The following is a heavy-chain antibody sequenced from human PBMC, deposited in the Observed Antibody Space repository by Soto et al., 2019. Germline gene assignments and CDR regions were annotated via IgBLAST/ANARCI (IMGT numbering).Heavy chain of an antibody. V-gene: IGHV4-39*01. CDR3: ARGVRWIVYYYYYMDV. D-gene: IGHD5-12*01. Sequence: SETLSLTCTVSGGSISSSSYYWGWIRQPPGKGLEWIGSIYYSGSTYYNPSLKSRVTISVDTSKNQFSLKLSSVTAADTAVYYCARGVRWIVYYYYYMDVWGKGTTVTVSS. CDR1: GGSISSSSYY. J-gene: IGHJ6*03. CDR2: IYYSGST.